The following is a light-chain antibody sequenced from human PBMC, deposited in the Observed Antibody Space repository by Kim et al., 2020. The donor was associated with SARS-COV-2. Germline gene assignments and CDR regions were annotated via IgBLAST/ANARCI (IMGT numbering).Light chain of an antibody. J-gene: IGLJ2*01. Sequence: SYELTQPPSVSVSPGQTASITCSGDKLGDKYVCWYQQRPGQSPVLVIYQDNKRPSGIPERFSGSNAGNTATLTISGTQAMDEADYYCQAWDSSIVIFGGGTKLTVL. CDR3: QAWDSSIVI. CDR2: QDN. V-gene: IGLV3-1*01. CDR1: KLGDKY.